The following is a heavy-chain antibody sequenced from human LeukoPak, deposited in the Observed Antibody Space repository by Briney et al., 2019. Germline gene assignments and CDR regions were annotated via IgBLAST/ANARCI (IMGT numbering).Heavy chain of an antibody. J-gene: IGHJ4*02. D-gene: IGHD6-13*01. CDR3: AKVGSSTWYMYYFDY. CDR1: GFAFNIYA. V-gene: IGHV3-23*01. Sequence: PGGSLRLSCAASGFAFNIYAMIWVRVAPGKGLEWVSTISGDSATTYLPDSVKGRFTISRDNSKNTLYLQMNSLRVEDTAVYYCAKVGSSTWYMYYFDYWGQGALVTVSS. CDR2: ISGDSATT.